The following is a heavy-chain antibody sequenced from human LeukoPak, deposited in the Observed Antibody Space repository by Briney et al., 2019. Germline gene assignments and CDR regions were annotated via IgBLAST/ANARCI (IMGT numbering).Heavy chain of an antibody. V-gene: IGHV3-23*01. CDR3: AREQTMAAAGTYYYYGMDV. CDR2: ISGSGGST. CDR1: GFTFSSYA. Sequence: GGSLRLSCAASGFTFSSYAMSWVRQAPGKGLEWVSAISGSGGSTYYADSVKGRFTISRDNSKNTLYLQMNSLRAEDTAVYYCAREQTMAAAGTYYYYGMDVWGQGTTVTVSS. J-gene: IGHJ6*02. D-gene: IGHD6-13*01.